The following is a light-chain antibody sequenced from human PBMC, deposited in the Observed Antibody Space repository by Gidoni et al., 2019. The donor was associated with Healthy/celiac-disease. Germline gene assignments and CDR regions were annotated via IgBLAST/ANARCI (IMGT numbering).Light chain of an antibody. Sequence: DIQMTQSPSSLSASVGARVTITSQASQDISNYLNWYQQKPGKDPKLLIYDASNLETGVPSRFSGSGSGTDFTFTIISLQPEDIATYYCQQYDNRLTFXGXTKVEIK. CDR3: QQYDNRLT. J-gene: IGKJ4*01. V-gene: IGKV1-33*01. CDR1: QDISNY. CDR2: DAS.